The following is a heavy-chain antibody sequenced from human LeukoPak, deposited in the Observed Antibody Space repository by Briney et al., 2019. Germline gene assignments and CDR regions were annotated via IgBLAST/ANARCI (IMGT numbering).Heavy chain of an antibody. J-gene: IGHJ6*03. CDR2: IRYDGSNK. CDR1: GFTFSSYG. V-gene: IGHV3-30*02. Sequence: PGGSLRLSCAASGFTFSSYGMHWVRQAPGKGLEWVAFIRYDGSNKYYADSVKGRFTISRDNSKNTLYLQMNSLRAEDTAVYYCAKVLRYFDWLLSASNYMDVWGKGTTVTISS. D-gene: IGHD3-9*01. CDR3: AKVLRYFDWLLSASNYMDV.